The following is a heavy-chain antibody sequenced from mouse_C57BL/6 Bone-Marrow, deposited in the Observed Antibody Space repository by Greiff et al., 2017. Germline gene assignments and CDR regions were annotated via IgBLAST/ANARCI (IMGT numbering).Heavy chain of an antibody. D-gene: IGHD1-1*01. CDR1: GFTFSDYG. CDR2: ISNLAYSI. J-gene: IGHJ1*03. CDR3: ARDWDYGSSYGYFDV. V-gene: IGHV5-15*01. Sequence: EVQLVESGGGLVQPGGSLKLSCAASGFTFSDYGMAWVRQAPRKGPEWVAFISNLAYSIYYADTVTGRFTISRENATNTLYLDMSSLRSEDTAMYYCARDWDYGSSYGYFDVWGTGTTVTVSS.